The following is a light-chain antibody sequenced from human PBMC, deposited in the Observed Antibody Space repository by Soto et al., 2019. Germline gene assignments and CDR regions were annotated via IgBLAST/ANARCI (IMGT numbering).Light chain of an antibody. J-gene: IGLJ2*01. CDR1: SSDVGAHDY. V-gene: IGLV2-14*01. CDR3: LSFTTTTTDAI. CDR2: EVT. Sequence: QSALTQPASVSGSPGQSITISCTGTSSDVGAHDYVSWYQHLPGKAPRLIIYEVTNRPSGVSHRFSGSKSASTASLTISGLQTDDEGDYYCLSFTTTTTDAIFGGGTKVTVL.